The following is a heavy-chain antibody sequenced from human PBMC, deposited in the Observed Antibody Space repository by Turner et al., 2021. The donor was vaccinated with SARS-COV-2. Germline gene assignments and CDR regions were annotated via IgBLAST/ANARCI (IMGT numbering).Heavy chain of an antibody. Sequence: EVHLLESGGGLVPPGGSLRLSCAASGFTFGNSAMSWVRQAPGKVLEWGSTISSSGGTTYYAASVKGRFTISRDNSKNTLYLQMNSLRAGDTALYYCANVGSYFFDYWGQGTLVTVSS. J-gene: IGHJ4*02. V-gene: IGHV3-23*01. CDR2: ISSSGGTT. CDR1: GFTFGNSA. D-gene: IGHD3-10*01. CDR3: ANVGSYFFDY.